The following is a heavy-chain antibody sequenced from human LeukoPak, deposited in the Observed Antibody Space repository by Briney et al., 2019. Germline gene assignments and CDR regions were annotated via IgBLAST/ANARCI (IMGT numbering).Heavy chain of an antibody. CDR1: GGTFSSYA. D-gene: IGHD2-2*01. V-gene: IGHV1-69*13. CDR3: ATLGYCSSTSCYLNTDYYYYMDV. J-gene: IGHJ6*03. CDR2: IIPIFGTA. Sequence: ASVKVSCKASGGTFSSYAISWVRQAPGQGLEWMGGIIPIFGTADYAQKFQGRVTITADESTSTAYMELSSLRSEDTAVYYCATLGYCSSTSCYLNTDYYYYMDVWGKGTTVTISS.